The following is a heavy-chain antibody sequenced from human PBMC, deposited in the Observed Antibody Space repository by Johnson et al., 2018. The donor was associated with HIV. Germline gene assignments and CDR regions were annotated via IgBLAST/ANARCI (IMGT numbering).Heavy chain of an antibody. J-gene: IGHJ3*02. CDR3: ARDRGYSSSNDAFDI. CDR2: ISGSGGST. D-gene: IGHD6-13*01. V-gene: IGHV3-23*04. CDR1: GFSVSASY. Sequence: VQLVESGGGLVQPGGSLRLSCAASGFSVSASYMSWLRQAPGKGLEWVSAISGSGGSTYYADSVKGRFTISRDNSKNTLYLQMNSLRAEDTAVYYCARDRGYSSSNDAFDIWGQGTKVTVST.